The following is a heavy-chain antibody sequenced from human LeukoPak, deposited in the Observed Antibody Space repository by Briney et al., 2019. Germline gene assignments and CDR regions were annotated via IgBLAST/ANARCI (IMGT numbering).Heavy chain of an antibody. Sequence: SETLSLTCAVYGGSFSGYYWSWIRQPPGKGLEWIGEINHSGSTNYNPSLKSRVTISVDTSKNQFSLKLSSVTAANTAVYYCASRLPSQQLVSRATTFDYWGQGTLVPVSS. J-gene: IGHJ4*02. CDR1: GGSFSGYY. CDR3: ASRLPSQQLVSRATTFDY. V-gene: IGHV4-34*01. CDR2: INHSGST. D-gene: IGHD6-6*01.